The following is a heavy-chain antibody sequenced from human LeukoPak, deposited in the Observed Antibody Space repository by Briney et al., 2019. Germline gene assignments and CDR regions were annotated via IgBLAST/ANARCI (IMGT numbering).Heavy chain of an antibody. CDR2: IYFTGST. J-gene: IGHJ3*01. D-gene: IGHD2-15*01. CDR1: GGSISSGGYS. Sequence: SETLSLTCAVSGGSISSGGYSWSWIRQPPGKGLEWLGHIYFTGSTNSNPSLKSRVTISLDTSKNQLSLRLTSVTATDTAVYYCARRRQVGYYSPYAFDLWGQGTMVTVSS. CDR3: ARRRQVGYYSPYAFDL. V-gene: IGHV4-61*08.